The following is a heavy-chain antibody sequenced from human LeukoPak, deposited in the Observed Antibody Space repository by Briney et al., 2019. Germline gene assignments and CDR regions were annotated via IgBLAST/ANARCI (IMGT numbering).Heavy chain of an antibody. D-gene: IGHD6-19*01. CDR3: AREPTFRSSGWYRLDY. Sequence: SATLSLTCTVSGGSISSGSYCWGWIRQPAGKGLEWIGRIYTSGSTHYNPSLKSRVTISVDTSKNQFSLKLSSVTAADTAVYYCAREPTFRSSGWYRLDYWGQGTLVTVSS. V-gene: IGHV4-61*02. CDR1: GGSISSGSYC. J-gene: IGHJ4*02. CDR2: IYTSGST.